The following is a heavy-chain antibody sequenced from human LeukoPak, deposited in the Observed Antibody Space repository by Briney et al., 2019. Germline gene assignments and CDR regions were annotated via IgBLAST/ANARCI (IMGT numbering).Heavy chain of an antibody. V-gene: IGHV1-69*04. CDR3: ASDPHYYDSSGYRP. Sequence: SVKVSCKASGYTFTSYAISWVRQAPGQGLEWMGRIIPILGIANYAQKFQGSVTITADKSTSTAYMELSSLRSEDTAVYYCASDPHYYDSSGYRPWGQGTLVTVSS. D-gene: IGHD3-22*01. J-gene: IGHJ5*02. CDR2: IIPILGIA. CDR1: GYTFTSYA.